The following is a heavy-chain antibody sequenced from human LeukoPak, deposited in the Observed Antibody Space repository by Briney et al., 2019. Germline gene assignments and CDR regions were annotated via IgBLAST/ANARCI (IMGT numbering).Heavy chain of an antibody. V-gene: IGHV3-30*18. D-gene: IGHD6-13*01. CDR1: GFTFSNYG. CDR3: AKPPYSSSSYFDY. CDR2: ISYDGSNK. Sequence: GGSLRLSCAASGFTFSNYGMHWVRQAPGKGLEWVAVISYDGSNKYYADSVKDRFTISRDNSNNALYLQMNSLRPEDTAVYYCAKPPYSSSSYFDYWGQGTLVTVSS. J-gene: IGHJ4*02.